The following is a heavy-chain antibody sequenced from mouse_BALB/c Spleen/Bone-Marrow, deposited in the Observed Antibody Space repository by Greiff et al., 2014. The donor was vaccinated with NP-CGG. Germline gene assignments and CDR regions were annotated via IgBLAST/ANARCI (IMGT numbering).Heavy chain of an antibody. CDR3: ANYYGSSSY. Sequence: QVQLKQSGSVLVRPGASVKLYCKASGYTFTSSWMHWAKQRPGQGLEWIGEIHPNSGNTNYNEKFKGKATLTVDTSSSTAYVDLSSLTSEDSAVYYCANYYGSSSYWGQGTTLTVSS. J-gene: IGHJ2*01. CDR1: GYTFTSSW. D-gene: IGHD1-1*01. V-gene: IGHV1S130*01. CDR2: IHPNSGNT.